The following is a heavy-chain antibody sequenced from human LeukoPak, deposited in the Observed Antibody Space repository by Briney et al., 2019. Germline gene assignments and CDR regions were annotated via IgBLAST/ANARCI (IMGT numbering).Heavy chain of an antibody. V-gene: IGHV3-30*02. Sequence: QPGGSLRLSCAASGFTFSSHGMCWVRQAPGRGLEWVAFIRYDGSNKYYADSVKGRFTISRDNSKNTLYLQMNSLRAEDTAVYYCAKDFVLMVYARSYYFDYWGQGTLVTVSS. CDR3: AKDFVLMVYARSYYFDY. D-gene: IGHD2-8*01. J-gene: IGHJ4*02. CDR2: IRYDGSNK. CDR1: GFTFSSHG.